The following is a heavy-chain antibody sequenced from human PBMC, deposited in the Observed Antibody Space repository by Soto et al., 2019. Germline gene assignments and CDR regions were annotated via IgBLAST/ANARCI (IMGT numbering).Heavy chain of an antibody. V-gene: IGHV3-48*01. CDR2: ITSTSSTK. Sequence: PGGALRLSFSSSGFTFSMHTINWVRQAPGKGLEWISFITSTSSTKNYADSVKGRFTISRDNANNSLYLQMNSLRAEDTAVYYCARDKTAGMDVWGQGTTVTVSS. J-gene: IGHJ6*02. CDR3: ARDKTAGMDV. CDR1: GFTFSMHT.